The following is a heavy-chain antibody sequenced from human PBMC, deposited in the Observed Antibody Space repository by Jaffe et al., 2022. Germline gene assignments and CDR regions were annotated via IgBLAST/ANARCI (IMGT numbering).Heavy chain of an antibody. Sequence: QVQLQESGPGLVKPSETLSLTCAVSGYSISSGYYWGWIRQPPGKGLEWIGSIYHSGSTYYNPSLKSRVTISVDTSKNQFSLKLSSVTAADTAVYYCASPSYYDSSGPIDGAFDIWGQGTMVTVSS. V-gene: IGHV4-38-2*01. CDR3: ASPSYYDSSGPIDGAFDI. D-gene: IGHD3-22*01. CDR2: IYHSGST. J-gene: IGHJ3*02. CDR1: GYSISSGYY.